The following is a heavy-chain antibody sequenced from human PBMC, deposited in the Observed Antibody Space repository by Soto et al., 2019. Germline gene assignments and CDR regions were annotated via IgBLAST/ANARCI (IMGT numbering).Heavy chain of an antibody. J-gene: IGHJ1*01. CDR2: ISYDGSNK. D-gene: IGHD1-26*01. CDR1: GFTFSSYA. CDR3: ARDQAGSYLPQH. Sequence: QVQLVESGGGVVQPGRSLRLSCAASGFTFSSYAMHWVLQAPGKGLEWVAVISYDGSNKYYADSVKGRFTISRDNSKNTLYLQMNSLIAEDTAVYYCARDQAGSYLPQHWGQGTLVTVSS. V-gene: IGHV3-30*14.